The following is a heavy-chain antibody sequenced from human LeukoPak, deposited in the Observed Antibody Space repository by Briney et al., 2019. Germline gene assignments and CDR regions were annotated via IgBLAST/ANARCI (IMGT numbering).Heavy chain of an antibody. D-gene: IGHD6-13*01. V-gene: IGHV3-53*01. CDR3: ARAYSSSWYLWFDP. Sequence: GRSLRLSCAASGFTVSSNYMSWVRQAPGKGLEWVSVIYSGGSTYYADSVKGRFTISRDNSKNTLYLQMNSLRAEDTAVYYCARAYSSSWYLWFDPWGQGTLVTVSS. J-gene: IGHJ5*02. CDR2: IYSGGST. CDR1: GFTVSSNY.